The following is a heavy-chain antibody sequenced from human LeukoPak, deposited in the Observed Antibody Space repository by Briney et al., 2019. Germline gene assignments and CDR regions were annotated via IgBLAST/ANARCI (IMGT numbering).Heavy chain of an antibody. J-gene: IGHJ4*02. CDR2: ISASGGST. D-gene: IGHD2-2*01. CDR1: GFTFSNYA. Sequence: GGSLRLSCAASGFTFSNYAMSWVRQAPGKGLEWVSAISASGGSTYYADSVRGRFTISRDNSKNTLYLQLNSLRAEDTAVYYCAKDLGYCSSTSCSWDYWGQGTLVTVSS. CDR3: AKDLGYCSSTSCSWDY. V-gene: IGHV3-23*01.